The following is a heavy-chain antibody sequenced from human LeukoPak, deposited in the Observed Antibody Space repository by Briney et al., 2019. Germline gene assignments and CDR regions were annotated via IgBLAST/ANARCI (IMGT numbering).Heavy chain of an antibody. CDR1: GVSIVRHY. J-gene: IGHJ4*02. Sequence: SETLSLTCTVSGVSIVRHYWIWIRQPPGKGLEWIGHISYSGSTNYNPSLKSRVTISVDTSKNQVSLRLSSVTAADTAVYYCARDGEGDEGWDYWGQGTLITVSS. CDR3: ARDGEGDEGWDY. CDR2: ISYSGST. V-gene: IGHV4-59*11. D-gene: IGHD7-27*01.